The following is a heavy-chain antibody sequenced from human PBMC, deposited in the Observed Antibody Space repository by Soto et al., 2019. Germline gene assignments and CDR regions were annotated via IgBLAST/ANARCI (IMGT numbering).Heavy chain of an antibody. D-gene: IGHD3-3*01. V-gene: IGHV1-69*06. CDR1: GCTFSSYA. J-gene: IGHJ4*02. CDR3: ARDGVDESFDY. Sequence: GASVKVSCKASGCTFSSYAISWVRQAPGQGLEWMGGIIPIFGTANYAQKFQGRVTITADKSTSTAYMELSSLRSEDTAVYYCARDGVDESFDYWGQGTLVTVSS. CDR2: IIPIFGTA.